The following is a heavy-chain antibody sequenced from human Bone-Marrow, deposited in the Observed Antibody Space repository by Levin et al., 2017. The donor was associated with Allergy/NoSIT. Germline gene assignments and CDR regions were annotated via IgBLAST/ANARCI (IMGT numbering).Heavy chain of an antibody. D-gene: IGHD2-2*02. CDR3: ARARVIYERDAFDI. CDR1: GFTFSSYS. J-gene: IGHJ3*02. CDR2: ISSSSSYI. V-gene: IGHV3-21*01. Sequence: NAGGSLRLSCAASGFTFSSYSMNWVRQAPGKGLEWVSSISSSSSYIYYADSVKGRFTISRDNAKNSLYLQMNSLRAEDTAVYYCARARVIYERDAFDIWGQGTMVTVSS.